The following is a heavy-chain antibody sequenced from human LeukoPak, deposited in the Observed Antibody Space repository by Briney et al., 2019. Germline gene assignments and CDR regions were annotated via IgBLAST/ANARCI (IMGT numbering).Heavy chain of an antibody. Sequence: ASVKVSCKASGYTFTNYDINWERQATGQGLEWMGWMNPNSGNTGYAQKFQGRVTITRNISISTAYMELSSLRSEDTAVYYCARCDYDTSVNPNWFDPWGQGTLVTVSS. CDR2: MNPNSGNT. CDR3: ARCDYDTSVNPNWFDP. J-gene: IGHJ5*02. D-gene: IGHD3-22*01. CDR1: GYTFTNYD. V-gene: IGHV1-8*03.